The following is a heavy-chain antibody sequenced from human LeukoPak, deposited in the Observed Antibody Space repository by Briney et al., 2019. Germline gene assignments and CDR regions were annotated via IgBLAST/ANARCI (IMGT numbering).Heavy chain of an antibody. V-gene: IGHV4-30-4*01. CDR2: IYYSGST. Sequence: SQTLSLTCTVSGGSISSGDYYWSWIRQSPGKGLEWIGYIYYSGSTYYNPSLKSRVTISVDTSKNQFSLKLSSVTAADTAVYYCASAGHDGIGYKVCWGQGTLVTVSS. J-gene: IGHJ4*02. CDR1: GGSISSGDYY. CDR3: ASAGHDGIGYKVC. D-gene: IGHD3-22*01.